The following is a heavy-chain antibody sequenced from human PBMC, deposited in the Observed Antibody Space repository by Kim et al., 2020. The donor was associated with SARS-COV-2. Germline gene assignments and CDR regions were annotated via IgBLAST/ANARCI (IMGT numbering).Heavy chain of an antibody. CDR1: GFTFSSYS. V-gene: IGHV3-23*01. CDR2: ISGTAGNT. J-gene: IGHJ4*01. CDR3: AKRGTSSTAARLYYFDY. Sequence: GGSLRLSCAASGFTFSSYSMSWVRQAPGKGLEWVSSISGTAGNTYYADSVKGRFTISRDNSKNTLYLQMNSLRAEDTAVYYCAKRGTSSTAARLYYFDYWGHGDPVTVSS. D-gene: IGHD6-6*01.